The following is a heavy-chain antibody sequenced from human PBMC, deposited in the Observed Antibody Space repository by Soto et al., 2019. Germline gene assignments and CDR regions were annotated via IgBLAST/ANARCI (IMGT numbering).Heavy chain of an antibody. Sequence: GGSLRLSCAASGFTFSSYDMHWVRQATGKGLEWVSCINTAGDTYYAGSVKGRFTISRDNAKNSLYLQMNSLRAEDTAVYYCAKAYCSGGSCYYFDYWGQGTLVTVSS. D-gene: IGHD2-15*01. CDR2: INTAGDT. J-gene: IGHJ4*02. CDR1: GFTFSSYD. CDR3: AKAYCSGGSCYYFDY. V-gene: IGHV3-13*01.